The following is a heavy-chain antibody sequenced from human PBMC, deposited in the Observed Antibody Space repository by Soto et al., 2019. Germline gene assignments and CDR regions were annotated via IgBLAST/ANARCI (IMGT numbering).Heavy chain of an antibody. D-gene: IGHD3-22*01. CDR3: ARVPIGYYDSSGCWCFDY. Sequence: ASVKVSCKASGYTFTSYGISWVRQAPGQGLEWMGWISAYNGNTNYAQKLQGRVTMTTDTSTSTAYMELRSLRSDDTAVYYCARVPIGYYDSSGCWCFDYWGQGTLVTVSS. CDR1: GYTFTSYG. CDR2: ISAYNGNT. J-gene: IGHJ4*02. V-gene: IGHV1-18*01.